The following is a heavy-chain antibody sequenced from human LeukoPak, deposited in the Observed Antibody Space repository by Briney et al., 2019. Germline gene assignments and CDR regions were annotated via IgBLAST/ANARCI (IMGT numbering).Heavy chain of an antibody. Sequence: GASVKVSCKASGYTFTSYDINWVRQATGQGLEWMGWMNPNTGNTDYAQKFQGRVTTTRDTSISTAYMELSGPRSDDTAIYYCAGGWEPYDYWFDPWGQGTLVTVSS. CDR2: MNPNTGNT. J-gene: IGHJ5*02. D-gene: IGHD5-12*01. CDR3: AGGWEPYDYWFDP. CDR1: GYTFTSYD. V-gene: IGHV1-8*02.